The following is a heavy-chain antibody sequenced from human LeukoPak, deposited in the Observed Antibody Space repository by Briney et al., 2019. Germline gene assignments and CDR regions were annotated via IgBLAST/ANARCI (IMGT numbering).Heavy chain of an antibody. CDR3: ARRRITISGRVAFDI. V-gene: IGHV4-59*01. CDR2: IYYSGST. Sequence: SETLSLTCTVSGESISGFYWTWIRQPPGKGLEWIGYIYYSGSTNYNPSLKSRVTISVDTSKNQFSLKLSSVTAADTAVYYCARRRITISGRVAFDIWGQGTMVTVSS. CDR1: GESISGFY. J-gene: IGHJ3*02. D-gene: IGHD3-9*01.